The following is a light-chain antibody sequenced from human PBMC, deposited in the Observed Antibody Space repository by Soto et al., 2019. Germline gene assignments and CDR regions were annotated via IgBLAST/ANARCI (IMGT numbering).Light chain of an antibody. J-gene: IGLJ2*01. CDR1: TSNIGRNT. CDR2: SND. Sequence: QSVLTQPPSASGTPGQRVTISCSGSTSNIGRNTVNWYQQLTGTAPRLLIYSNDQRPSGVPDRFSGSKSGTSATLAISGLQSEDEADYYCGAWDDSLDGVIFGGGTKVTVL. CDR3: GAWDDSLDGVI. V-gene: IGLV1-44*01.